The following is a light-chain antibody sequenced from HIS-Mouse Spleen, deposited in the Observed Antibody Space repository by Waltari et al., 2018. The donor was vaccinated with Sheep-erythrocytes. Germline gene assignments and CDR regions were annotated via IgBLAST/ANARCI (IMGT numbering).Light chain of an antibody. CDR2: DVS. CDR1: SSNIGAGYD. J-gene: IGLJ3*02. Sequence: QSVLTQPPSVSGAPGQRVTISCTGSSSNIGAGYDVHWYQQHPGKAPKLMIYDVSKRPSGVPDRFSGSKSGNTASLTISGLQAEDEADYYCCSYAGSYTFWVFGGGTKLTVL. CDR3: CSYAGSYTFWV. V-gene: IGLV1-40*01.